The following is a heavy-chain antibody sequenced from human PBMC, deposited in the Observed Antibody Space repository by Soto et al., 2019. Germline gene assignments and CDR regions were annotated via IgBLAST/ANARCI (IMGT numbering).Heavy chain of an antibody. V-gene: IGHV4-39*01. CDR1: GDSISSRTYY. J-gene: IGHJ5*02. Sequence: SETLSLTCTVSGDSISSRTYYWGWIRQPPGKGLEWIGNIYYSGSTYYNPSLKSRVTISVDTSKNQFSLKLSSVTAADTAVYYCARRDQNWFDPWGQGTLVTVS. CDR2: IYYSGST. CDR3: ARRDQNWFDP.